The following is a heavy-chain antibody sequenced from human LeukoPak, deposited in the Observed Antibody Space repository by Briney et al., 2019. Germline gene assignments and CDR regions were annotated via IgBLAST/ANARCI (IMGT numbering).Heavy chain of an antibody. V-gene: IGHV4-39*01. CDR3: ARHRPPSLDYYYYMDV. CDR1: GGSISSRSYY. J-gene: IGHJ6*03. Sequence: SETLSLTCTVSGGSISSRSYYWGWIRQPPGKGLEWIGSIYYTGSTYSNPSLKSRVTISVDTSKNQFSLKLSSVTAADTAVYYCARHRPPSLDYYYYMDVWGKGTTVTVSS. CDR2: IYYTGST.